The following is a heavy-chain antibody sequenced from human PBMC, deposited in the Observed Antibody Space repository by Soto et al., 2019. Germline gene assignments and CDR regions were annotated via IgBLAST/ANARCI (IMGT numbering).Heavy chain of an antibody. CDR3: ARGRYCSSTSCYASVSAFRSRKKYYYYGMDV. CDR1: GFTFSSYA. V-gene: IGHV3-30-3*01. J-gene: IGHJ6*02. CDR2: ISYDGSNK. Sequence: GGSLRLSCAASGFTFSSYAMHWVRQAPGKGLEWVAVISYDGSNKYFADSVKGRFTISRDNSKNTLYLQMNSLRAEDTAVYYCARGRYCSSTSCYASVSAFRSRKKYYYYGMDVWGQGTTVTVSS. D-gene: IGHD2-2*01.